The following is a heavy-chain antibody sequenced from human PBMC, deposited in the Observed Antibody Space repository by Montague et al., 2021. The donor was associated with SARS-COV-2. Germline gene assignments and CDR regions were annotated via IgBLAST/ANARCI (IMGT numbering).Heavy chain of an antibody. Sequence: VKPTQTLTLTCTFSGFSLSTSGMCVSWIRQPPGKALEWLALIDWDEDKYYSTSLKTRLTISKDTSKNQVVLTMTNMDPVDTATYYCARIRDYDILTGSYSGFDYWGQGTLVTVSS. J-gene: IGHJ4*02. CDR1: GFSLSTSGMC. V-gene: IGHV2-70*01. D-gene: IGHD3-9*01. CDR3: ARIRDYDILTGSYSGFDY. CDR2: IDWDEDK.